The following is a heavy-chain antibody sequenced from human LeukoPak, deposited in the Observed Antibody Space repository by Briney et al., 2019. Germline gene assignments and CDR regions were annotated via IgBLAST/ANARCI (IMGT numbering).Heavy chain of an antibody. CDR1: GGTFSSYA. V-gene: IGHV1-69*13. J-gene: IGHJ4*02. Sequence: SVKVSCKASGGTFSSYAISWVRQAPGQGLEWMGGIIPIFGTANYAQKFQGRVTITADESTSTAYTELSSLRSEDTAVYYCARDLISGWYRFALGYWGQGTLVTVSS. D-gene: IGHD6-19*01. CDR2: IIPIFGTA. CDR3: ARDLISGWYRFALGY.